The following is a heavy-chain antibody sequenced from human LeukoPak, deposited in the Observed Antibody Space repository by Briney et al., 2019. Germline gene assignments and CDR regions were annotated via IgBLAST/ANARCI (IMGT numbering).Heavy chain of an antibody. J-gene: IGHJ6*03. V-gene: IGHV1-69*06. D-gene: IGHD3-16*01. CDR2: IIPIFGTT. CDR1: GGSFSSYA. Sequence: SVNVSCKASGGSFSSYAITWVRQAPGQGLEWMGRIIPIFGTTTYAQKFQGRVTITADMGSSTAYLELTRLTSEDTALYFCAKQGAVRQDYYMVVWGNGTTVTVSS. CDR3: AKQGAVRQDYYMVV.